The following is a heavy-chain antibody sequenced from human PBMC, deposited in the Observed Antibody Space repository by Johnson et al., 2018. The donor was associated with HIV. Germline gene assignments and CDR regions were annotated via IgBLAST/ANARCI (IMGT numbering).Heavy chain of an antibody. Sequence: EVQLVESGGGLVQPGGSLRLSCAASGFTFSSYWMSWVRQAPGKGLEWVANIKQDGSEKYYADSVRGRFTISRDNSKNTLYLHMNNLTAEDTAVYNCAKGYYDSSFGLDIWGQGTVVTVSS. CDR1: GFTFSSYW. CDR3: AKGYYDSSFGLDI. J-gene: IGHJ3*02. V-gene: IGHV3-7*02. D-gene: IGHD3-3*01. CDR2: IKQDGSEK.